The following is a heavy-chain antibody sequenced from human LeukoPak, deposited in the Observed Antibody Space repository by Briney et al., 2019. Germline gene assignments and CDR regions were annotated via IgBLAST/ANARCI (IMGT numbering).Heavy chain of an antibody. J-gene: IGHJ3*02. CDR3: ARDGAMAIFSAFDI. Sequence: GGSLRLSCAASGFTFSSYSMNWVRQAPGKGLEWVSSISSSSSYIYYADSVKGRFTISRDNAKNSLYLQMNSLRAEDTAVYYCARDGAMAIFSAFDIWGQGTMVTVSS. V-gene: IGHV3-21*01. D-gene: IGHD5-18*01. CDR2: ISSSSSYI. CDR1: GFTFSSYS.